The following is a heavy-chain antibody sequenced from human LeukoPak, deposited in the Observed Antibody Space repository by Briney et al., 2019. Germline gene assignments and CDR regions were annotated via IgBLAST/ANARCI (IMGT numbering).Heavy chain of an antibody. D-gene: IGHD1-14*01. CDR1: GFTFTDHS. J-gene: IGHJ6*03. CDR2: ISTVSTYT. V-gene: IGHV3-21*01. CDR3: TRDGNGYYYYNYMDV. Sequence: GGSLKLSCATSGFTFTDHSMNWVRQAPGKGLEWVASISTVSTYTFYGDSVKGRISISRDNRKNILYLQMSSLSAEDTAVYYCTRDGNGYYYYNYMDVWGKGTTVTVSS.